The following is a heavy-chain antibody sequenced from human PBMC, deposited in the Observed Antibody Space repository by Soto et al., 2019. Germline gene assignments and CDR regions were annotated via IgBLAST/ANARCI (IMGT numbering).Heavy chain of an antibody. V-gene: IGHV4-59*01. J-gene: IGHJ6*03. Sequence: PSETLSLTCTVSGGSISSYYWSWIRQPPGKGLEWIGYIYYSGSTNYNPSLKSRVTISVDTSKNQFSLKLSSVTAADTAVYYCARGLSGYYEYYYYYYMDVWGKGTTVTVSS. CDR3: ARGLSGYYEYYYYYYMDV. D-gene: IGHD4-17*01. CDR1: GGSISSYY. CDR2: IYYSGST.